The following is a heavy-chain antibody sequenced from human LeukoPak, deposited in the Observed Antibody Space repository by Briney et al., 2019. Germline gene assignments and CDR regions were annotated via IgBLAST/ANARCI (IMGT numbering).Heavy chain of an antibody. Sequence: SATLSLTCTVSGGSISSSSYYWGWIRQPPGKGLEWIGIIDYRGSTYYNPSLKSRVTISVDTSKNQFSLKLSSVTAADTAVYYCARIRGYYDSSGPTFDPWGQGTLVTVS. J-gene: IGHJ5*02. CDR2: IDYRGST. CDR1: GGSISSSSYY. D-gene: IGHD3-22*01. V-gene: IGHV4-39*01. CDR3: ARIRGYYDSSGPTFDP.